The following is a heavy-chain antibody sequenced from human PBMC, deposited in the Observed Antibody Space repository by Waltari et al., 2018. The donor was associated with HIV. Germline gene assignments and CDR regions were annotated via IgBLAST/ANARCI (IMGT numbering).Heavy chain of an antibody. D-gene: IGHD4-4*01. CDR2: INSDGSST. J-gene: IGHJ4*02. Sequence: EVQLVESGGGSVQPGGSLRLSCAASGLTFSNYWMPWVRQAPGKGLAWVSRINSDGSSTSYADSVKGRFTISRDNAKNTVYLQMNSLRAEDTAVYYCARGGSKPLDYWGQGTLVTVSS. V-gene: IGHV3-74*01. CDR1: GLTFSNYW. CDR3: ARGGSKPLDY.